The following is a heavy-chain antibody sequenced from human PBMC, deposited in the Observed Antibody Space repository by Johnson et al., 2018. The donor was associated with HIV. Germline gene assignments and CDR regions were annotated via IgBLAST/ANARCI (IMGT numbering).Heavy chain of an antibody. D-gene: IGHD4-23*01. CDR3: ARAKYGGAFDV. CDR2: IYSGGST. V-gene: IGHV3-66*01. J-gene: IGHJ3*01. CDR1: GFTVSSNY. Sequence: VQLVESGGGLVQPGGSLRLSCAASGFTVSSNYMSWVRQAPGKGLEWVSVIYSGGSTYYAASVKGRFTISRDNSRNTLYLQMNSLRAEDTAVYYCARAKYGGAFDVWGQGTMVTVSS.